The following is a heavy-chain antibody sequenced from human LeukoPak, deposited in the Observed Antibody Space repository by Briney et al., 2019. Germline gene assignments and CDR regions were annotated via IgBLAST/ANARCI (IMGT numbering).Heavy chain of an antibody. CDR2: IIPIFGTA. J-gene: IGHJ4*02. CDR3: ARADTGYCSSTSCYGAYYFDY. Sequence: SVKVSCKASGGTFSSYAISWVRQAPGQGLEWMGRIIPIFGTANYAQKFQGRVTITTDESTSTAYMELSSLRSEDTAVYYCARADTGYCSSTSCYGAYYFDYWGQGTLVTVSS. V-gene: IGHV1-69*05. D-gene: IGHD2-2*01. CDR1: GGTFSSYA.